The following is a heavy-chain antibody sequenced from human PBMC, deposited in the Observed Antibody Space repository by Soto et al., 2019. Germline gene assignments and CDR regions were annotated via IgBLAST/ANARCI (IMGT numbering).Heavy chain of an antibody. J-gene: IGHJ4*02. Sequence: EVHLLESGGGLVHPGESLRLSCGASGFTFSSCVMTWVRQAPGKGLEWVSWITDSGTGTYYADSVKGRFTISRDNSKNTMYLQMNNLRVEDTGVYYCAKGLINGRWYAEDWGQGTLVTVSS. CDR3: AKGLINGRWYAED. D-gene: IGHD6-13*01. CDR2: ITDSGTGT. V-gene: IGHV3-23*01. CDR1: GFTFSSCV.